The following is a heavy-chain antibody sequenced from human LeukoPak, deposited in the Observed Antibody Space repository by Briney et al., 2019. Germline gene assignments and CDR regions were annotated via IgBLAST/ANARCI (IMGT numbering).Heavy chain of an antibody. V-gene: IGHV5-51*01. Sequence: GGSLRLSCKGSGYSFTSYWIGWVRQMPGKGLEWMGIIYPGDSDTRYSPSFQGQVTISADKSISTAYLQWSSLKASDTAMYYRARLPALYGDYPYYFDYWGQGTLVTVSS. CDR2: IYPGDSDT. J-gene: IGHJ4*02. CDR1: GYSFTSYW. D-gene: IGHD4-17*01. CDR3: ARLPALYGDYPYYFDY.